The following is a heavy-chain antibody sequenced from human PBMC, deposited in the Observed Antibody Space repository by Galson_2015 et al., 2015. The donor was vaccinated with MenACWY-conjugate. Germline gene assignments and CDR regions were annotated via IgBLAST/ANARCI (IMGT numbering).Heavy chain of an antibody. CDR2: ITPIFGTA. V-gene: IGHV1-69*06. CDR1: GGTFSTYT. J-gene: IGHJ4*02. D-gene: IGHD4-23*01. CDR3: AREGKSNDYGGNSADY. Sequence: SVKVSCKASGGTFSTYTFSWVRQAPGQGLEWMGGITPIFGTAKYVRKFQGRLTITADKSTSTAYMELSSLRSEDTAVYYCAREGKSNDYGGNSADYWGQGTLVTVSS.